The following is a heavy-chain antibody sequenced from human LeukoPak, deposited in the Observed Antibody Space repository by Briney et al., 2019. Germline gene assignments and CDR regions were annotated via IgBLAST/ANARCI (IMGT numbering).Heavy chain of an antibody. V-gene: IGHV1-2*02. J-gene: IGHJ1*01. Sequence: ASVKVSCKASGYTFTGYYMHWVTQAPGQGLEWIGWINPNSGGTNYAQKFQGRVTMTRDTSISTAYMELSRLRSDDTAVYYCARGALYCSGGSCRKLEYFQHWGQGTLVTVSS. CDR1: GYTFTGYY. CDR2: INPNSGGT. CDR3: ARGALYCSGGSCRKLEYFQH. D-gene: IGHD2-15*01.